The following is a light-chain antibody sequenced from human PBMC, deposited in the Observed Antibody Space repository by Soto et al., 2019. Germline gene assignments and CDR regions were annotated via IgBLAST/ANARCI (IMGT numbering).Light chain of an antibody. J-gene: IGKJ1*01. CDR2: AAS. CDR3: LLDYNFPRT. V-gene: IGKV1-6*01. Sequence: IQMTQSPSSLSASVGDRVTITCRASQDIRNDLGWYQQKPGKAPKLLIYAASTLQSGVPSRFSGSESGIHFTLSISSLQPEDFATYYCLLDYNFPRTFGQGTKVEIK. CDR1: QDIRND.